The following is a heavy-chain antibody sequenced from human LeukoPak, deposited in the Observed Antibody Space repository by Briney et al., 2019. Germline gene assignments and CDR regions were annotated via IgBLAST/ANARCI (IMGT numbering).Heavy chain of an antibody. CDR2: ISSSSSYI. CDR1: GFTFSSYS. V-gene: IGHV3-21*01. Sequence: PGGSLRLSCAASGFTFSSYSMNWVRQAPGKGLEWVSSISSSSSYIYYADSVKGRFTISRDNAKNSLYLQMNSLRAEDTAVYYCARVPLGWELLYYFDYWGQGTLVTVSS. D-gene: IGHD1-26*01. CDR3: ARVPLGWELLYYFDY. J-gene: IGHJ4*02.